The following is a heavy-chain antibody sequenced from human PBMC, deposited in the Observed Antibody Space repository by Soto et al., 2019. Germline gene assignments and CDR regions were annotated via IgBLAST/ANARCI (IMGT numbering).Heavy chain of an antibody. J-gene: IGHJ4*02. V-gene: IGHV4-59*01. D-gene: IGHD2-2*01. CDR2: IHYSGTT. CDR3: ARYNSYAIDY. CDR1: GNSISSYY. Sequence: SETLSLTCTVSGNSISSYYWSWIRQPPGKGLEWIANIHYSGTTNYNPSLASRVTLSVDTSKNQFSLKMTSVTAAERALYFCARYNSYAIDYWGRGTLVTVSS.